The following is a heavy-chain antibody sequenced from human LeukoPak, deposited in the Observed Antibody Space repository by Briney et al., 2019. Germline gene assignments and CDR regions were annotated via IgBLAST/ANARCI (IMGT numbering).Heavy chain of an antibody. CDR3: AKAHVPTMIRGVVSSD. V-gene: IGHV3-48*03. J-gene: IGHJ4*02. CDR1: GFTFSSYE. CDR2: ISSSGSTI. Sequence: AGGSLRLSCAASGFTFSSYEMNWVRQAPGKGLEWVSYISSSGSTIYYADSVKGRFTISRDNAKNSLYLQMNSLRAEDTALYYCAKAHVPTMIRGVVSSDWGQGTLVTVSS. D-gene: IGHD3-10*01.